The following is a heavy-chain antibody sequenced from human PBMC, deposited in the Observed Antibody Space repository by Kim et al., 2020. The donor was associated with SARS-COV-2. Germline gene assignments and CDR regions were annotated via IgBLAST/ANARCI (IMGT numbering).Heavy chain of an antibody. CDR2: IGSSGSPI. Sequence: GGSLRLSCAASGFNFSDYYMSWVRQAPGKGLEWVSYIGSSGSPIYYSDSVKGRFTISRDNANNSLYLQMNSLRVEDAAVYFCARTYRPGYYYGMDVWGQG. V-gene: IGHV3-11*01. CDR3: ARTYRPGYYYGMDV. D-gene: IGHD5-18*01. CDR1: GFNFSDYY. J-gene: IGHJ6*02.